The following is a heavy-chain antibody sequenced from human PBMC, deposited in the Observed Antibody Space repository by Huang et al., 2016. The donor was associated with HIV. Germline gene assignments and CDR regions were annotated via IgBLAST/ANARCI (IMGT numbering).Heavy chain of an antibody. CDR1: GGPLSGHY. J-gene: IGHJ3*02. Sequence: QVRLHQWGTGLVRPSETLSLTCAVYGGPLSGHYGGWVRLPPGGSLEWLGEVNNSGSANDNPSLKSRLSMSIDTSKKQFSLKLCSVTAADTALYYCARSLMGEDPFDIWGQGTLVTVSS. V-gene: IGHV4-34*01. CDR2: VNNSGSA. D-gene: IGHD3-16*01. CDR3: ARSLMGEDPFDI.